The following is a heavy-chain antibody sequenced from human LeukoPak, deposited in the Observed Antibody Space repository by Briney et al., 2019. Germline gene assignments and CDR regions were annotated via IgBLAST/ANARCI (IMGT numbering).Heavy chain of an antibody. D-gene: IGHD1-26*01. CDR3: AKGLAHIVGATTGDY. V-gene: IGHV3-53*05. J-gene: IGHJ4*02. CDR2: IYSGGST. CDR1: GFTVSSNY. Sequence: GGSLRLSCAASGFTVSSNYMSWVRQAPGKGLEWVSVIYSGGSTYYADSVKGRFTISRDNSKNTLYLQMNSLRAEDTAVYYCAKGLAHIVGATTGDYWGQGTLVTVSS.